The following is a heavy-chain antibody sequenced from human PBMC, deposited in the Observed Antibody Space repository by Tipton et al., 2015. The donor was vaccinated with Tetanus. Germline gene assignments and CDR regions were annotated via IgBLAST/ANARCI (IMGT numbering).Heavy chain of an antibody. Sequence: QLVQSGAEVKQPGESLKISCKGSGYMFSSHWIGWVRQVPGKGLEWLGTIYPGDSYSTYSPSFEGQVTISVDRSIDTAYLQWSSLKASDTAIYYCARPLTSVAFGGSAFDVWGQGTLVTVSS. CDR1: GYMFSSHW. CDR3: ARPLTSVAFGGSAFDV. CDR2: IYPGDSYS. J-gene: IGHJ3*01. V-gene: IGHV5-51*01. D-gene: IGHD3-16*01.